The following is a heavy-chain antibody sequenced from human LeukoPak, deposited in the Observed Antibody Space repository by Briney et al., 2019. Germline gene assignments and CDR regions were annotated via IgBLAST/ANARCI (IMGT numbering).Heavy chain of an antibody. V-gene: IGHV4-59*08. J-gene: IGHJ4*02. Sequence: SETLSLTYTVSGGSISSYYWSWIRQPPGKGLEWIGYIYYSGSTNYNPSLKSRVTISVDTSKNQFSLKLSSVTAADTAVYYCARQSVGATEYFDYWGQGTLVTVSS. CDR3: ARQSVGATEYFDY. CDR2: IYYSGST. CDR1: GGSISSYY. D-gene: IGHD1-26*01.